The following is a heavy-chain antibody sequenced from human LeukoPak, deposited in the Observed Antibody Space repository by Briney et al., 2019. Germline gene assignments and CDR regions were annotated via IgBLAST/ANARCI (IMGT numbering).Heavy chain of an antibody. Sequence: GGSLRLSCAASGFTFSSYGMHWVRQAPVKGLEWVAVISYDGSNKYYADSVKGRFSLSRDNSKNTLYLQMNSLRAEDTAVYYCAKDGDYYDSSGYSPGWGTWGQGTLVTVSS. CDR1: GFTFSSYG. V-gene: IGHV3-30*18. D-gene: IGHD3-22*01. CDR3: AKDGDYYDSSGYSPGWGT. CDR2: ISYDGSNK. J-gene: IGHJ4*02.